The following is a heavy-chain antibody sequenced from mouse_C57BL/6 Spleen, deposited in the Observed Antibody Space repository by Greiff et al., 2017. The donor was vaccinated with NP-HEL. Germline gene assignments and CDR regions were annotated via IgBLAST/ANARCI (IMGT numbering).Heavy chain of an antibody. CDR3: ARGYYGSRRSYYAMDY. V-gene: IGHV1-47*01. J-gene: IGHJ4*01. CDR2: FHPYNDDT. Sequence: QVQLKQSGAELVKPGASVKMSCKASGYTFTTYPIEWMKQNHGKSLEWIGNFHPYNDDTKYNEKFKGKATLTVEKSSSTVYLELSRLTSDDSAVYYCARGYYGSRRSYYAMDYWGQGTSVTVSS. CDR1: GYTFTTYP. D-gene: IGHD1-1*01.